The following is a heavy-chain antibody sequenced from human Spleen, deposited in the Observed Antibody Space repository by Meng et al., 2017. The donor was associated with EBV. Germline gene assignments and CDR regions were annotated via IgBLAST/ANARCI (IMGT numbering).Heavy chain of an antibody. CDR1: AITISDYY. D-gene: IGHD5-12*01. CDR2: IISSGNII. V-gene: IGHV3-11*01. CDR3: VRVVSGYGAY. J-gene: IGHJ4*02. Sequence: QVQLVLCWRRFVMTRWSLRLSSASSAITISDYYMSWIRQAPGKVLEWVSYIISSGNIIFYADSVKGRFTISRDNAKKSLFLQMNSLRAEDTAVYYCVRVVSGYGAYWGQGTLVTVSS.